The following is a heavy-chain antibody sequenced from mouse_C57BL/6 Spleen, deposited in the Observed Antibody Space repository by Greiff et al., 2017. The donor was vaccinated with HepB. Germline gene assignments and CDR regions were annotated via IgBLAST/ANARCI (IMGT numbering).Heavy chain of an antibody. D-gene: IGHD1-1*01. J-gene: IGHJ2*01. CDR2: ISDGGSYT. CDR3: AREEATNYFDY. V-gene: IGHV5-4*01. Sequence: EVQLVESGGGLVKPGGSLKLSCAASGFTFSSYAMSWVRQTPEKRLEWVATISDGGSYTSYPDNVKGRFTISRDNAKNNLYLQMSQLKSEDTAMYYCAREEATNYFDYWGQGTTLTVSS. CDR1: GFTFSSYA.